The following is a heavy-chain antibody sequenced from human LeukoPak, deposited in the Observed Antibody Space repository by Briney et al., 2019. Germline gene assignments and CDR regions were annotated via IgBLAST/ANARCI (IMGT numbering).Heavy chain of an antibody. CDR3: ARGGPGLLWFGVGYYYMDV. CDR2: ISPYNGNT. Sequence: ASVKVSCKPYGYTFNTYGITWVRQAPGQGLEWMGWISPYNGNTNYAQKFQGRVTMTTDTSTSTAYMELRSLRSDDTAVYYCARGGPGLLWFGVGYYYMDVWGKGTTVTVSS. V-gene: IGHV1-18*01. D-gene: IGHD3-10*01. CDR1: GYTFNTYG. J-gene: IGHJ6*03.